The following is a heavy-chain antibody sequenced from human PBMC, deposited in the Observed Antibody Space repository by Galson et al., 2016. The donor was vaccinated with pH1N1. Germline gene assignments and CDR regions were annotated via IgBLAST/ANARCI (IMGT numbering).Heavy chain of an antibody. Sequence: SLRLSCAASGFTFRRYAMSWVRQAPGKGLEWVSAVSGRGDSTYYADSVKGHFTISRDHSKNTLYLQMKSLRAEDTDLYYCAKNLISDYGESGLYYWGQGTLVPVSS. CDR1: GFTFRRYA. J-gene: IGHJ4*02. V-gene: IGHV3-23*01. D-gene: IGHD4-17*01. CDR3: AKNLISDYGESGLYY. CDR2: VSGRGDST.